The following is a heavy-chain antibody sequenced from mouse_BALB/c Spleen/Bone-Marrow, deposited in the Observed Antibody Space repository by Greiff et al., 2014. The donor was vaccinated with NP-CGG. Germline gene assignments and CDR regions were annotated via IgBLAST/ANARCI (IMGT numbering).Heavy chain of an antibody. D-gene: IGHD1-1*01. V-gene: IGHV14-3*02. Sequence: EVQLQQPGAELVKPGASVKLSCTASGFNIKDTYMHWVKQRPEQGLEWIGRIDPANGNTKYDQKFQGKATITADTSSNTAYLQLSSLTSEDTAVYYGARYYYGDYFDYWGQGTTLTVSS. CDR1: GFNIKDTY. J-gene: IGHJ2*01. CDR3: ARYYYGDYFDY. CDR2: IDPANGNT.